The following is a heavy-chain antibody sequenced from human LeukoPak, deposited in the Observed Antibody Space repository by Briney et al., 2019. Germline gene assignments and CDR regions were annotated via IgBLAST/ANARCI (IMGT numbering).Heavy chain of an antibody. CDR2: ISSSSSYI. Sequence: NPGGSLRLSCAAFGFTFSSYSMNWVRQAPGKGLEWVSSISSSSSYIYYADSVKGRFTISRDNAKNSLYLQMNSLRAEDTAVYYCVRMYYDILTGYSSWFDPWGQGTLVTVSS. D-gene: IGHD3-9*01. CDR3: VRMYYDILTGYSSWFDP. V-gene: IGHV3-21*01. J-gene: IGHJ5*02. CDR1: GFTFSSYS.